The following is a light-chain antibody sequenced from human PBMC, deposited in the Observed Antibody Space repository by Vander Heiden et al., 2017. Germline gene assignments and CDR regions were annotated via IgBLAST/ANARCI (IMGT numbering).Light chain of an antibody. J-gene: IGKJ2*01. CDR3: QQDYSYPYT. CDR2: APS. CDR1: QGISSD. V-gene: IGKV1-8*01. Sequence: AIRLTQSPSPLPASPGDRVPITRRASQGISSDLAWCQHKPGKAHKLLIYAPSTVHSEVPSRFSGRRCGTDFTLIIMCLLSEDFATYYCQQDYSYPYTFGQGTKLEIK.